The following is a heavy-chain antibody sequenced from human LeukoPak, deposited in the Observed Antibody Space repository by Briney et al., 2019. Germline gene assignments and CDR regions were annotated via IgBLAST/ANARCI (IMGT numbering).Heavy chain of an antibody. CDR3: AKDRYDSSGYYSRIYY. Sequence: GGSLRLSCAASGFTFSSYEMNWVRQAPGKGLEWVSYISSSGSTIYYADSVKGRFTISRDNSKNTLYLQMNSLRAEDTAVYYCAKDRYDSSGYYSRIYYWGQGTLVTVSS. CDR2: ISSSGSTI. J-gene: IGHJ4*02. CDR1: GFTFSSYE. V-gene: IGHV3-48*03. D-gene: IGHD3-22*01.